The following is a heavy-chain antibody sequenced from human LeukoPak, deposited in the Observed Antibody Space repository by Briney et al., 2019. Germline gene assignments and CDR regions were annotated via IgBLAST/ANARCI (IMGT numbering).Heavy chain of an antibody. V-gene: IGHV1-2*02. Sequence: ASVKVSCKASGYTFTGYYMHWVRQAPGQGLEWMGWINPNSGGTNYAQKFQGRVTMTRDTSISTAYMELSRLRSDDTAVYYCARVDITGTGPEDWGQGTLVTVSS. CDR2: INPNSGGT. CDR1: GYTFTGYY. J-gene: IGHJ4*02. D-gene: IGHD1-20*01. CDR3: ARVDITGTGPED.